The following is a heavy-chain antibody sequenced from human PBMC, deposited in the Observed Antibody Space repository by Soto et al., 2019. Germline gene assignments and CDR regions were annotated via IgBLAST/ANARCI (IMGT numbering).Heavy chain of an antibody. Sequence: VGSLRLSCAAAGFNFSSYGMHWVSQAPGKGLEWVAVIWYDGSNKYYADSVKGRFTISRDNSKNTLYLQMNSLRAEDTAVYYCHYDSSGYYSDAFDIWGQGTMVTVSS. CDR3: HYDSSGYYSDAFDI. D-gene: IGHD3-22*01. CDR2: IWYDGSNK. CDR1: GFNFSSYG. J-gene: IGHJ3*02. V-gene: IGHV3-33*01.